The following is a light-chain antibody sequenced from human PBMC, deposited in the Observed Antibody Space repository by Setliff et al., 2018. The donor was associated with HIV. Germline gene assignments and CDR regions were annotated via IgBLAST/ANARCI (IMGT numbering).Light chain of an antibody. J-gene: IGLJ2*01. CDR2: DVS. CDR3: CSYTRSSTLL. CDR1: NSDVGGYNY. Sequence: QSVLAQPASVSGSPGQSITISCTGSNSDVGGYNYVSWYQQHPGKAPKLMIYDVSNRPSGVSNRFSGSKSGNTASLTISGLQAEDEADYYCCSYTRSSTLLFGGGTQLTVL. V-gene: IGLV2-14*03.